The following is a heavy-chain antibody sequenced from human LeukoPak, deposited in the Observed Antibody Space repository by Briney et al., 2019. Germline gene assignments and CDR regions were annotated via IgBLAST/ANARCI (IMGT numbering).Heavy chain of an antibody. CDR2: ISWNSGSI. V-gene: IGHV3-9*01. Sequence: GGSLRLSCAVSGLTFSSSWMHWVRQAPGKGLEWVSGISWNSGSIGYADSVKGRFTISRDNAKNSLYLQMNSLRAEDTALYYCAKDKGFGATGAFDIWGQGTMVTVSS. D-gene: IGHD3-10*01. CDR3: AKDKGFGATGAFDI. CDR1: GLTFSSSW. J-gene: IGHJ3*02.